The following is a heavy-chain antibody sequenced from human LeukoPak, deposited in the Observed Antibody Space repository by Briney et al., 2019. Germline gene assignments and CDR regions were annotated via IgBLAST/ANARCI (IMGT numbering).Heavy chain of an antibody. CDR1: GFTFSSYS. CDR2: ISSSSSTI. D-gene: IGHD3-22*01. CDR3: AREAYYDSSGYASNFDY. Sequence: PGGSLRLSCAASGFTFSSYSMNWVRQAPGKGLEWVSYISSSSSTIYYADSVKGRFTISRDNAKNSLYLQLNSLRAEDTAVYYCAREAYYDSSGYASNFDYWGQGTLVTVSS. V-gene: IGHV3-48*01. J-gene: IGHJ4*02.